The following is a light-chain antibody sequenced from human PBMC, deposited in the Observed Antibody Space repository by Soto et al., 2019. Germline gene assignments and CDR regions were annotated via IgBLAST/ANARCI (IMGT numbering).Light chain of an antibody. CDR2: GVT. J-gene: IGLJ2*01. CDR3: SSYTRRTTLSVV. Sequence: QSALTQPASVSGSPGQSITISCTGTSSDVGGYNYVSWYQQHPGKAPKLMIYGVTNRPSGVSNRCSGAKSGNTASLTISGLQAEDEADYYCSSYTRRTTLSVVFGGGTKVTVL. V-gene: IGLV2-14*01. CDR1: SSDVGGYNY.